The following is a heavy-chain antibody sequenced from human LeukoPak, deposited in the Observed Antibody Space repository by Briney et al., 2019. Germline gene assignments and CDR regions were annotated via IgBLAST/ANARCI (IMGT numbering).Heavy chain of an antibody. Sequence: GGSLRLSCAASGFTFSSYAMSWVRQAPGKGLVWVSRINTDGSTTSYADSVKGRFTISRDNAKNSLYLQMNSLRAEDTAVYYCARDLHRDGVNWPYFDHWGQGTLVTVSS. J-gene: IGHJ4*02. CDR2: INTDGSTT. V-gene: IGHV3-74*01. CDR3: ARDLHRDGVNWPYFDH. D-gene: IGHD5-24*01. CDR1: GFTFSSYA.